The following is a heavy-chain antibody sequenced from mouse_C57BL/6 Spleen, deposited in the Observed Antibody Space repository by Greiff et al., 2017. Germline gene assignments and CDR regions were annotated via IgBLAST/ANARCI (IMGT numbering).Heavy chain of an antibody. D-gene: IGHD2-3*01. V-gene: IGHV1-85*01. CDR1: GYTFTSYD. Sequence: VQLQQSGPELVKPGASVKLSCKASGYTFTSYDINWVKQRPGQGLEWIGWIYPRDGSTKYNAKFKGKATLTVDTSSSTAYMELHSLTSEDSAVYFCARGDGGYLPWAMDDWGQGTSVTVSS. J-gene: IGHJ4*01. CDR2: IYPRDGST. CDR3: ARGDGGYLPWAMDD.